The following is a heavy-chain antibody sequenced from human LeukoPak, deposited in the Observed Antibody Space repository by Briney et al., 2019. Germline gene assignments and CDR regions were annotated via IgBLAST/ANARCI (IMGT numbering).Heavy chain of an antibody. Sequence: GGSLRLSCVGSGFTFRGNSMNWVRQAPGRGLEWVSHISASSTIIHYADSVKGRVTISRDNAKNSVFLQMNRLRVEDTAVYYCTTSRHSSSWYYNDYWGQGILVTVS. V-gene: IGHV3-48*01. CDR2: ISASSTII. CDR1: GFTFRGNS. J-gene: IGHJ4*02. D-gene: IGHD6-13*01. CDR3: TTSRHSSSWYYNDY.